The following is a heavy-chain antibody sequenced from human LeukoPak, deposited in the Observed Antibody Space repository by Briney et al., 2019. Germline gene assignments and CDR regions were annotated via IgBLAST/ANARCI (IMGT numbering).Heavy chain of an antibody. Sequence: ASVKVSCKASGYTFTSYSISWVRQAPGQGLEWMGWISAYNDNTNYAQKLQGRVTMTTDTSTSTAYMELRSLRSDDTAVYYCARHYTYSSAVDAFDIWGQGTMVTVPS. CDR3: ARHYTYSSAVDAFDI. J-gene: IGHJ3*02. D-gene: IGHD6-19*01. CDR1: GYTFTSYS. CDR2: ISAYNDNT. V-gene: IGHV1-18*01.